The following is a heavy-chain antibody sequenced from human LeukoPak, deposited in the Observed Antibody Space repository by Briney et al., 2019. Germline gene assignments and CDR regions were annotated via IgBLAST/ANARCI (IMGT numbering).Heavy chain of an antibody. D-gene: IGHD3-16*01. CDR3: VKEGEGSISH. CDR1: GGSISSSSYY. CDR2: IHYSGST. J-gene: IGHJ4*02. Sequence: PSETLSLTCTVSGGSISSSSYYWGWIRQPPGKGLEWIGSIHYSGSTNYNPSLKSRVTISVDTSKNQFSLKLSSVTAADTAVYYCVKEGEGSISHWGQGTLVTVSS. V-gene: IGHV4-39*07.